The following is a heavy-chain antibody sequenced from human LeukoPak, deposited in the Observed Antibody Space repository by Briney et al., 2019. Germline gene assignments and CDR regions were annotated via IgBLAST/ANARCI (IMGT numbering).Heavy chain of an antibody. D-gene: IGHD3-10*01. J-gene: IGHJ4*02. CDR2: INQSGST. CDR3: ARGHPMVRGKAHFDY. CDR1: GFTFSSYS. V-gene: IGHV4-34*01. Sequence: GSLRLSCAASGFTFSSYSMNWARQAPGKGLEWIGEINQSGSTNYNPSLKSRVTISVDKSKNQFSLKLTSVTAADTAEYYCARGHPMVRGKAHFDYWGQGNLVTVSS.